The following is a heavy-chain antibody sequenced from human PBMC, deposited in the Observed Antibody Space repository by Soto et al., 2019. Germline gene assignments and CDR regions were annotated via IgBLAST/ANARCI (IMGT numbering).Heavy chain of an antibody. V-gene: IGHV4-39*01. J-gene: IGHJ6*02. Sequence: PSETLSLTCTVCGGSITRSSYYWGWIRQPPWKGLEWIGSIYYIGITYYNPSLKSRVTISVDTSKNQFSLKLSSVTAADTSVYYCACIFSGGYGYGFYYYGMDVWGQGTTVT. CDR2: IYYIGIT. D-gene: IGHD5-18*01. CDR1: GGSITRSSYY. CDR3: ACIFSGGYGYGFYYYGMDV.